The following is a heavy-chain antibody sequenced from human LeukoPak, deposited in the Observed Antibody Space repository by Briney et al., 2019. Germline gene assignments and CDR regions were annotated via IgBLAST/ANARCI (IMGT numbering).Heavy chain of an antibody. J-gene: IGHJ4*02. CDR3: VRDNAYKFDY. CDR1: GFTFSSHW. CDR2: INTFGTTA. D-gene: IGHD5-24*01. V-gene: IGHV3-74*01. Sequence: GGSLRLSCVASGFTFSSHWMNWVRQVPGKGLVWVSHINTFGTTATYADSVKGRFTISRDNANNTLYLQMNSLRVEDTAVYYCVRDNAYKFDYWGQGTLVTVSS.